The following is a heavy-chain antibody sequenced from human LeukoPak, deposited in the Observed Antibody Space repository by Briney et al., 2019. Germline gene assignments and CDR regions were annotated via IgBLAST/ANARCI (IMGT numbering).Heavy chain of an antibody. J-gene: IGHJ4*02. Sequence: QTGGSLRLSCAASGFTFSSYGMHWVRQAPGKGLEWVAVISYDGSNKYYADSVKGRFPISRDNSKNTLYLQMNSLRAGDRAVYHCAIQPLARSGYYLYWGQRTLVSVCS. CDR2: ISYDGSNK. CDR3: AIQPLARSGYYLY. V-gene: IGHV3-30*03. CDR1: GFTFSSYG. D-gene: IGHD3-22*01.